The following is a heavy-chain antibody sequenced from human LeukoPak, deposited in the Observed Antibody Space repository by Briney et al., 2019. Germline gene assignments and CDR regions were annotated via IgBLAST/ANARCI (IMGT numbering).Heavy chain of an antibody. Sequence: SETLSLTCAVYGGSFSGYYWSWIRQPPGKGLEWIGEINHSGSNNYNPSLKSRVTISVDTSKNQFSLNLSSVTAAETAVYYCARGSIVVATFFDYWGQGTLVTVSS. CDR2: INHSGSN. CDR1: GGSFSGYY. J-gene: IGHJ4*02. V-gene: IGHV4-34*01. CDR3: ARGSIVVATFFDY. D-gene: IGHD3-22*01.